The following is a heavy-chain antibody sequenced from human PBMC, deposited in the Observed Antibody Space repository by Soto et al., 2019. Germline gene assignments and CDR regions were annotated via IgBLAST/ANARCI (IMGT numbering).Heavy chain of an antibody. CDR3: TTAGYYDSSGYYNDY. Sequence: GGSLRLSCAASGFTFSNAWMNWVRQAPGKGLEWVGRIKSKTDGGTTDYAAPVKGRFTISRDDSKNTLYLQMNSLKTEDTAVYYCTTAGYYDSSGYYNDYWGQGTLVTVSS. D-gene: IGHD3-22*01. CDR2: IKSKTDGGTT. J-gene: IGHJ4*02. V-gene: IGHV3-15*07. CDR1: GFTFSNAW.